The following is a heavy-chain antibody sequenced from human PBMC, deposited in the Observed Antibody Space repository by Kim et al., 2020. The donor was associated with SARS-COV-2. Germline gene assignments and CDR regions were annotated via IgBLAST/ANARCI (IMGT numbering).Heavy chain of an antibody. D-gene: IGHD4-17*01. V-gene: IGHV4-39*07. Sequence: SETLSLTCTVSGGSISSSSYYWGWIRQPPGKGLEWIGSIYYSGSTYYNPSLKSRVTISVDTSKNQFSLKLSSVTAADTAVYYCARVHGDNAFDYWGQGTLVTVSS. CDR1: GGSISSSSYY. CDR3: ARVHGDNAFDY. J-gene: IGHJ4*02. CDR2: IYYSGST.